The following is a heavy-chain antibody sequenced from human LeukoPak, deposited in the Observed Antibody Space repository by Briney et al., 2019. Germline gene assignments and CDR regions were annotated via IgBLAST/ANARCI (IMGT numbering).Heavy chain of an antibody. J-gene: IGHJ4*02. Sequence: TGGSLRLSCAASGFTFDDYATHWVRQAPGKGLEWVSGISWNSGSIGYADSVKGRFTISRDNAKNSLYLQMNSLRAEDTALYYCAKDLSIAVAGIDYWGQGTLVTVSS. CDR1: GFTFDDYA. V-gene: IGHV3-9*01. CDR3: AKDLSIAVAGIDY. CDR2: ISWNSGSI. D-gene: IGHD6-19*01.